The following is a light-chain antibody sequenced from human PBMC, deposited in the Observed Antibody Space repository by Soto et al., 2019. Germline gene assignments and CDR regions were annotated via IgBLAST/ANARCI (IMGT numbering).Light chain of an antibody. CDR3: QQYFNWPLTWT. CDR2: GAS. J-gene: IGKJ1*01. CDR1: QSIRTN. V-gene: IGKV3-15*01. Sequence: EIMLTQSPATLSVSAGGTVTLSCRASQSIRTNVAWYQQISGQAPRLLVYGASTRATGVPARFSGSGSGTEFTLTISSLQSEDSAFYYCQQYFNWPLTWTFGPGSKVQIK.